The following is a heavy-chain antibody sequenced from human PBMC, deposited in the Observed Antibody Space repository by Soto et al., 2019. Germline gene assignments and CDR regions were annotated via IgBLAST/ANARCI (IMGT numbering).Heavy chain of an antibody. CDR1: GFTFSSYA. V-gene: IGHV3-23*01. CDR3: ANYHTNYGSGSPPTFDY. CDR2: ISGSGGST. J-gene: IGHJ4*02. D-gene: IGHD3-10*01. Sequence: GGSLRLSCAASGFTFSSYAMSWVRQAPGKGLEWVSAISGSGGSTYYADSVKGRFTISRDNSKNTLYLQMNSLRAEDTAVYYCANYHTNYGSGSPPTFDYWGQGTLVTVSS.